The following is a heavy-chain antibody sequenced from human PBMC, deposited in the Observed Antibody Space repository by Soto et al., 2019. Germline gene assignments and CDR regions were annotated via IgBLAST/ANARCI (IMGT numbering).Heavy chain of an antibody. CDR3: ARDLGGDWFDP. CDR1: GGTFSSYT. J-gene: IGHJ5*02. V-gene: IGHV1-69*04. CDR2: IIPILGIA. Sequence: ASVKVSCKASGGTFSSYTISWVRQAPGQGLEWMGRIIPILGIANYAQKFQGRVTITADKSTSTAYMELSSLRSEDTAVYYCARDLGGDWFDPWGQGTLVTVSS. D-gene: IGHD1-26*01.